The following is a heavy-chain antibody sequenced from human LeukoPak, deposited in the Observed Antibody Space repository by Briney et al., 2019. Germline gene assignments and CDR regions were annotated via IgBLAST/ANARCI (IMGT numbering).Heavy chain of an antibody. CDR1: GFTFSSYN. CDR3: ARDGGYSGSYGDS. J-gene: IGHJ4*02. Sequence: PGGSLRLSCAASGFTFSSYNMNWVRQAPGKGLEWVSYIDSSSSTIYYADSVKGRFTISRDNAKNSLYLQVNSLRAEDTAVYYCARDGGYSGSYGDSWGQGTLVTVSS. D-gene: IGHD1-26*01. CDR2: IDSSSSTI. V-gene: IGHV3-48*01.